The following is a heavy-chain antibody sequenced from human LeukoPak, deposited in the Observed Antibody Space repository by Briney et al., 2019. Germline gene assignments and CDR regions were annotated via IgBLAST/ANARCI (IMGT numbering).Heavy chain of an antibody. CDR3: ARDFREWAFDF. V-gene: IGHV4-38-2*02. Sequence: PSETLSLTCTVSSGSFRTYYWSWIRQPPGQGLEWIGSIHHTGRTYYNPSLKSRVTISLDTSKNQFSLKLSSVTAADTAVYYCARDFREWAFDFWGQGTMVSVSS. J-gene: IGHJ3*01. CDR2: IHHTGRT. D-gene: IGHD3-10*01. CDR1: SGSFRTYY.